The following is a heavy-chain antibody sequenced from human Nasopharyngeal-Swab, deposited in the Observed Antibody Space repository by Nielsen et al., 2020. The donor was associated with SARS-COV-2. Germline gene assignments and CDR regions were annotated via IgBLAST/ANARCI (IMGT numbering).Heavy chain of an antibody. CDR1: GFTFSNAW. Sequence: GESLKISCAASGFTFSNAWMSWVRQAPGKGLEWVGRIKSKTDGGTTDYAAPVKGRFTISRDDSKSTLYLQMNSLRAEDTAVYYCARDGGRGSYLDYWGQGTLVTVSS. D-gene: IGHD1-26*01. V-gene: IGHV3-15*01. CDR3: ARDGGRGSYLDY. CDR2: IKSKTDGGTT. J-gene: IGHJ4*02.